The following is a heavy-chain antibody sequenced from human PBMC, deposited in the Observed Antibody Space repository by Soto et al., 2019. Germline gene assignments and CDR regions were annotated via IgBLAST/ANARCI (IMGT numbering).Heavy chain of an antibody. J-gene: IGHJ4*02. CDR1: GFAFSDCG. Sequence: GGSLRLSCKTSGFAFSDCGFHWVRQAPGEGLEWVTFIKYDGTETDYVDSVKGRFTISRDNSKNTLYLQMNSLRAEDTAVYYCARDEGAPRTYYFNYWGQGTLVTVSS. V-gene: IGHV3-30*02. CDR3: ARDEGAPRTYYFNY. CDR2: IKYDGTET.